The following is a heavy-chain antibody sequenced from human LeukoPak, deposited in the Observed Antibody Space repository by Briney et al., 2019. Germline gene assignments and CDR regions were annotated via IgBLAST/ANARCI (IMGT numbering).Heavy chain of an antibody. CDR2: ISGSGGST. J-gene: IGHJ4*02. D-gene: IGHD3-3*01. V-gene: IGHV3-23*01. CDR1: GFTFSSYA. Sequence: GGSLRLSCAASGFTFSSYAMSRVRQAPGKGLEWVSAISGSGGSTYYADSVEGRFTISRDNSKNTLYLQMNSLRAEDTAVYYCAKDLTTYYDFWSGYSAFDYWGQGTLVTVSS. CDR3: AKDLTTYYDFWSGYSAFDY.